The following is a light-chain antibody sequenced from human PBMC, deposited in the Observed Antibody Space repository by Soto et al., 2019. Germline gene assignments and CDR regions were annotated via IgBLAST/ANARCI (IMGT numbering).Light chain of an antibody. J-gene: IGKJ1*01. Sequence: EIVLTQSPGTLSLSPGERATLSCRASQSVSSRYLSWYQQKPGQAPRLLIYGGSSRATGIPVRFSGSGSETDFTLTSTILEPEDSAVYYCQQYSSSRTFGQGTKV. V-gene: IGKV3-20*01. CDR1: QSVSSRY. CDR2: GGS. CDR3: QQYSSSRT.